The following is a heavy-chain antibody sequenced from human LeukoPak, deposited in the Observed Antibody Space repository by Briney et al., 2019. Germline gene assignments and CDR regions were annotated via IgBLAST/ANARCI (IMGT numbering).Heavy chain of an antibody. CDR3: AREHYFYYLDD. CDR2: ANQGGTQN. Sequence: GGSLRLSCAASGFTFSTQWMSWVRQAPGKGLGWGAIANQGGTQNYYVDSVKGRFTISRDNAENSLYLQMNSLRAEDTAVYYCAREHYFYYLDDWGKGTTVTVSS. CDR1: GFTFSTQW. J-gene: IGHJ6*03. V-gene: IGHV3-7*01.